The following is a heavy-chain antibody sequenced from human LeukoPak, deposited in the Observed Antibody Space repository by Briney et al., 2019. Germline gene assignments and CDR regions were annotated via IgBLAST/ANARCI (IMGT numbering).Heavy chain of an antibody. CDR2: IYSGGST. J-gene: IGHJ4*02. Sequence: PGGSLRLSCAVSGFSVSNNYMSWVRQAPGKGLEWVSVIYSGGSTFYADSVKGRFTISRGNSKNTLYLQMNSLRAEDTAVYYCAKRGCDTNGCPYYFDYWGQGTLVTVSS. CDR3: AKRGCDTNGCPYYFDY. CDR1: GFSVSNNY. D-gene: IGHD2-8*01. V-gene: IGHV3-66*01.